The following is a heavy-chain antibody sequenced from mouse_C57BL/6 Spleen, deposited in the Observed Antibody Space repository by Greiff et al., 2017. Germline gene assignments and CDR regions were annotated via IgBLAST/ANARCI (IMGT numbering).Heavy chain of an antibody. V-gene: IGHV1-72*01. D-gene: IGHD1-1*01. Sequence: VRLQQPGAELVKPGASVKLSCKASGYTFTSYWMHWVKQRPGRGLEWIGRIDPNSGGTKYNEKFKSKATLTVDKPSSTAYMQLSSLTSEDSAVYYCARGGGITTVVATDWYFDVWGTGTTVTVSS. CDR2: IDPNSGGT. CDR1: GYTFTSYW. CDR3: ARGGGITTVVATDWYFDV. J-gene: IGHJ1*03.